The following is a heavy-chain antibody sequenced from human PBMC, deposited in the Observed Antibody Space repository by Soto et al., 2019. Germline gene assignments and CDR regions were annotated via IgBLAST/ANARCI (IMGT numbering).Heavy chain of an antibody. D-gene: IGHD3-22*01. CDR2: ISYDGSNK. CDR3: ARDRYYYDSSGLGFDY. V-gene: IGHV3-30-3*01. CDR1: GFTFSSYA. Sequence: LRLSCAASGFTFSSYAMHWVRQAPGKGLEWVAVISYDGSNKYYADSVKGRFTISRGNSKNTLYLQMNSLRAEDTAVYYCARDRYYYDSSGLGFDYWGQGTLVTVSS. J-gene: IGHJ4*02.